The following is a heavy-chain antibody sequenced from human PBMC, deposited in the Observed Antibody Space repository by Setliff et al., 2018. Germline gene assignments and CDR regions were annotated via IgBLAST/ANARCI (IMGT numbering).Heavy chain of an antibody. CDR3: ARLQFYSSGWYRDDY. Sequence: GGSLRLSCAASGFTFSTYAMNWLRQAPGKGLEWVSYISSSSGLIYYADSVKGRFTISRDNSKNTLYLQMNSLRAEDTAVYYCARLQFYSSGWYRDDYWGQGTLVTVSS. V-gene: IGHV3-48*01. CDR1: GFTFSTYA. D-gene: IGHD6-19*01. CDR2: ISSSSGLI. J-gene: IGHJ4*02.